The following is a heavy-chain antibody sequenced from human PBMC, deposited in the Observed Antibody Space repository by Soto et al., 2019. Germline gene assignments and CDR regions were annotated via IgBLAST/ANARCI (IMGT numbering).Heavy chain of an antibody. J-gene: IGHJ4*02. V-gene: IGHV3-30*18. D-gene: IGHD2-15*01. Sequence: GGSLRLSCAASGFTFRSYGMHWVRQAPGKGLEWVAVISYDGSKKYYADSVKGRFSISRDNSEKTMYLQMNSLRAEDTAVYYCAKETSSGGTCYFPDYWGLGPLVTVSS. CDR1: GFTFRSYG. CDR3: AKETSSGGTCYFPDY. CDR2: ISYDGSKK.